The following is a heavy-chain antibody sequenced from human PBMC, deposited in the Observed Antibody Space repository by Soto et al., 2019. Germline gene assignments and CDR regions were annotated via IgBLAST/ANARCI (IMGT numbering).Heavy chain of an antibody. CDR1: GFTFSDYY. D-gene: IGHD3-22*01. CDR2: ISSSGSTI. J-gene: IGHJ3*02. V-gene: IGHV3-11*01. CDR3: SRDRPRNYYDSSGPTNDAFDI. Sequence: GGSLRLSCAASGFTFSDYYMSWIRQAPGKGLEWVSYISSSGSTIYYADSVKGRFTISRDNAKNSLYLQMNSLRAEDTAVYYCSRDRPRNYYDSSGPTNDAFDIWGQGTMVSVSS.